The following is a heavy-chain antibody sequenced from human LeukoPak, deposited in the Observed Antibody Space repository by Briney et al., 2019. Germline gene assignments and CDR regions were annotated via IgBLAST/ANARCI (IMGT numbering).Heavy chain of an antibody. D-gene: IGHD3-22*01. V-gene: IGHV3-30*18. J-gene: IGHJ4*02. CDR1: GFTFSSYG. CDR2: MSYDGSNK. Sequence: GGSLRLSCAASGFTFSSYGMHWVRQAPGKGLEWVAVMSYDGSNKYYADSVKGRFTISRDNSKNTLYLQMNSLRAEDTAVYYCANYYYDSSGYYPDWGQGTLVTVSS. CDR3: ANYYYDSSGYYPD.